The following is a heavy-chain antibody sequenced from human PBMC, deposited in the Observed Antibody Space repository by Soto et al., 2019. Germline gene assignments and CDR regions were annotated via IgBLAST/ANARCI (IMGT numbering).Heavy chain of an antibody. CDR1: GDSITSGNW. J-gene: IGHJ5*02. Sequence: SETLSLTCAVSGDSITSGNWWSWVRQAPGKGLEWIGEINHTGGITNYDPSLKSRVNISLDKSKNQFSLKLNSVTAADTAVYYCARWFCIGNGCNSRWFDPWGQGTQVTVSS. V-gene: IGHV4-4*02. D-gene: IGHD6-19*01. CDR3: ARWFCIGNGCNSRWFDP. CDR2: INHTGGIT.